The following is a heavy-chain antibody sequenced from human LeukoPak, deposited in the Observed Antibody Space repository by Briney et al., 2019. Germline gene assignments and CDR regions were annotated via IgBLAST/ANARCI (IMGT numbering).Heavy chain of an antibody. CDR1: GFTFSSYA. CDR3: AMSLGGGYDAFDI. D-gene: IGHD1-26*01. J-gene: IGHJ3*02. Sequence: GGSLRLSCAASGFTFSSYAMSWVRQAPGKGLEWVSAISGSGGSTYYADSVKGRFTISRDNSKNTLYLQMNSLRAEDTAVYYCAMSLGGGYDAFDIWGQGTMVTVSS. V-gene: IGHV3-23*01. CDR2: ISGSGGST.